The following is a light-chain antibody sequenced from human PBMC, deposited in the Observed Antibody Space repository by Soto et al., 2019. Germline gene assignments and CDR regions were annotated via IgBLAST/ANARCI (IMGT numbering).Light chain of an antibody. Sequence: QSALTQPTSVSGSRGQSITISCTGNHNDIGTYDYVSWYQQHPGRAPRLLIHGVTTRPSGISGRFSASKSGLTASLTISGLQPEDEADYYCSSFTSNRIYVFGPGTNLTVL. CDR1: HNDIGTYDY. J-gene: IGLJ1*01. CDR3: SSFTSNRIYV. CDR2: GVT. V-gene: IGLV2-14*03.